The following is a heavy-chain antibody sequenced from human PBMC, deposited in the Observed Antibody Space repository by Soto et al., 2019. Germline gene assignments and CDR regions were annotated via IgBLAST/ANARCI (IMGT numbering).Heavy chain of an antibody. D-gene: IGHD3-10*01. Sequence: HVQLVESGGGVVQPGRSLRLSCAASGFTFNIYAMHWVRQAPGKGLEWVAVISYDGTNKYYADSVKGRFTISRDNSKNTLYLQMNSLRAEDTAVYFCARDRKYYGSGNYLDYWGQGTLVTVSS. CDR3: ARDRKYYGSGNYLDY. J-gene: IGHJ4*02. CDR2: ISYDGTNK. CDR1: GFTFNIYA. V-gene: IGHV3-30-3*01.